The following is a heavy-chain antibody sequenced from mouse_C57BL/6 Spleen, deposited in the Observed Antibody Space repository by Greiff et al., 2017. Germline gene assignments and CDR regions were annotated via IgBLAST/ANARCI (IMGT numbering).Heavy chain of an antibody. Sequence: VQLVESGPGLVQPSQSLSITCTVSGFSLTSYGVHWVRQSPGKGLEWLGVIWRGGSTDYNAAFMSRLSITKDNSKCQVFFKMNSLQADDTAIYYCAKVGGNYEGYYFDYWGQGTTLTVSS. D-gene: IGHD2-1*01. CDR3: AKVGGNYEGYYFDY. J-gene: IGHJ2*01. CDR2: IWRGGST. CDR1: GFSLTSYG. V-gene: IGHV2-5*01.